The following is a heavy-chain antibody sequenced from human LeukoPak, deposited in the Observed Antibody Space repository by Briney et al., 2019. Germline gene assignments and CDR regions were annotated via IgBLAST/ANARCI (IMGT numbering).Heavy chain of an antibody. V-gene: IGHV3-48*03. CDR1: GFTFSSYE. Sequence: GRSLRLSCAASGFTFSSYEMNWVRQAPGKGLEWVSYISSSGSSIYYADSVKGRFTISRDNAKKSLYLRMHSLRAEDTAVYYCARDSHKFDSSGYYPDAFDIWGQGTMVTVSS. CDR3: ARDSHKFDSSGYYPDAFDI. CDR2: ISSSGSSI. D-gene: IGHD3-22*01. J-gene: IGHJ3*02.